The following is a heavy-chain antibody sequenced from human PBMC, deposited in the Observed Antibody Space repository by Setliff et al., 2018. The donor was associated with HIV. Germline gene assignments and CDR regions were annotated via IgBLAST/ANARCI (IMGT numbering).Heavy chain of an antibody. J-gene: IGHJ4*02. Sequence: LSLTCTVSGDTDFYWNWIRQPPGKGLEWIGYIHASGKTNYNPSLKSRVTISLDTSKMQFSLHLTSVTAADTAVYYCATLDPSGGNFLAYWGQGTLVTAPQ. V-gene: IGHV4-4*09. D-gene: IGHD2-21*02. CDR1: GDTDFY. CDR3: ATLDPSGGNFLAY. CDR2: IHASGKT.